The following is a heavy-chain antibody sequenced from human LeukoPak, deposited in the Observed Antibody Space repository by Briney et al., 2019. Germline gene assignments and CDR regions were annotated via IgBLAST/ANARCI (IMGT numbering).Heavy chain of an antibody. J-gene: IGHJ4*02. V-gene: IGHV4-39*01. CDR3: ARHRLGSGYHFLFDY. CDR1: GASISSGTYY. D-gene: IGHD3-22*01. CDR2: TYYSGST. Sequence: SETLSLTCSVSGASISSGTYYWGWIRQAPWKGLEWIGTTYYSGSTYYTPSLRSRVTISADTSENQFSLKLSPVTAADTAVSYCARHRLGSGYHFLFDYWGQGVLVTVSS.